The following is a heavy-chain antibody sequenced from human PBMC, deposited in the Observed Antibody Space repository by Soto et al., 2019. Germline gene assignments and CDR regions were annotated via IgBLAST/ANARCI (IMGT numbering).Heavy chain of an antibody. V-gene: IGHV3-23*01. J-gene: IGHJ3*02. CDR1: GFTFNSYA. CDR2: VSAGGGAT. D-gene: IGHD3-10*01. CDR3: VRIWFGAHAFHM. Sequence: PGGSLRLSCEASGFTFNSYAMSWVRQAPGEGLEWVSTVSAGGGATYCADAVKGRFIISRDNSKNTVYLQMNSLRAEDTAVYYCVRIWFGAHAFHMWGQGTMVTVSS.